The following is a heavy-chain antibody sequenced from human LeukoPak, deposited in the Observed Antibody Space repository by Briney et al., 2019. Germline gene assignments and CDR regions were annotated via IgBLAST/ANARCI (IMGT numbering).Heavy chain of an antibody. D-gene: IGHD6-19*01. V-gene: IGHV3-30*18. CDR3: AKDRGSSGWYSGY. CDR2: ISYDGSNK. J-gene: IGHJ4*02. CDR1: GFTFSSYG. Sequence: GRSLRLSCAASGFTFSSYGMHWVRQAPGKGLEGGAVISYDGSNKYYADSVKGRFTISRDNSKNTLYLQMNSLRAEDTAVYYCAKDRGSSGWYSGYWGQGTLVTVSS.